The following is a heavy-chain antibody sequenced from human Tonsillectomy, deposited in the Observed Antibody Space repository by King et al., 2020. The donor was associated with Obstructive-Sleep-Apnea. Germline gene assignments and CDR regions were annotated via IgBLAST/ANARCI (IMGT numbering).Heavy chain of an antibody. CDR1: GFSLSNAW. J-gene: IGHJ4*02. V-gene: IGHV3-15*01. CDR2: IKSKTDGGTT. CDR3: TTRIAAGGIYYFDY. D-gene: IGHD6-13*01. Sequence: VQLVESGGGLVKPGGSLRLSCAASGFSLSNAWMSWVRQAPGKGLEWVGRIKSKTDGGTTDYAAPVKGRFTILRDDSKNTLYLQMNSLKTEDTAVYYCTTRIAAGGIYYFDYWGQGTLVTVSS.